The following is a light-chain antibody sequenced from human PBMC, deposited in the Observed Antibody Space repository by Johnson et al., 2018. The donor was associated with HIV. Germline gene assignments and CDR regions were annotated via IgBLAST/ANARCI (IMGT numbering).Light chain of an antibody. CDR1: SSNIGNNY. CDR3: ATWDRSLSAGSYV. CDR2: ESN. Sequence: QSVLTQSPSVSAAPGQKVTISCSGSSSNIGNNYVSWYQQLPGTAPKLLIYESNKRPSGIPDRFSGSKSGTSATLGITGLQTGDEADYYCATWDRSLSAGSYVFGTWPKVTFL. V-gene: IGLV1-51*02. J-gene: IGLJ1*01.